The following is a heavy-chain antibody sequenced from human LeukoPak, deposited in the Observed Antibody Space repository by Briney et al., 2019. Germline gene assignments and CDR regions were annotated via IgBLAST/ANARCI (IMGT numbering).Heavy chain of an antibody. Sequence: GGSLRLSCAASGFSFSTTWMHWVRQAPGKGLEWVALIYSDSSRTTYADSVKGRFTISRDNAKNTVYLQMSSLRVEDTAVYSCTKDAGYASDFWGQGILVPVSS. CDR2: IYSDSSRT. CDR3: TKDAGYASDF. J-gene: IGHJ4*02. V-gene: IGHV3-74*01. CDR1: GFSFSTTW. D-gene: IGHD2-15*01.